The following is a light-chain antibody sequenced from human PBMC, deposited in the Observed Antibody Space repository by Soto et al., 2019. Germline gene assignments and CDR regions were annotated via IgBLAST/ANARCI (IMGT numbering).Light chain of an antibody. V-gene: IGKV1-39*01. CDR3: QQSYRTPFS. CDR2: AAS. J-gene: IGKJ4*01. CDR1: QSISTY. Sequence: DIQMTQSPSSLSASLGDRVTISCRASQSISTYVNWYQHKPGKAPKLLIYAASVLESGVPSRFSGSASGTVFTLTITSLQPEDFATYFCQQSYRTPFSFGGGTKVEIK.